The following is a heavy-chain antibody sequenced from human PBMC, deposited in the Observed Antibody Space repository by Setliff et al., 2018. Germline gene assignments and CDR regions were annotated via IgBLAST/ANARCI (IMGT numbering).Heavy chain of an antibody. D-gene: IGHD3-3*01. CDR1: GYSISSGGYY. Sequence: SETLSLTCTVSGYSISSGGYYWCWSRQHPGKVLEWMGYIYYSGSTYYNPSLKSRVTISVDTSKNQFSLKLSSVTAADTAVYYCARQVSHYDYCSGYYDYYYYYMDDWGKGTLVTVSS. V-gene: IGHV4-31*03. CDR2: IYYSGST. CDR3: ARQVSHYDYCSGYYDYYYYYMDD. J-gene: IGHJ6*03.